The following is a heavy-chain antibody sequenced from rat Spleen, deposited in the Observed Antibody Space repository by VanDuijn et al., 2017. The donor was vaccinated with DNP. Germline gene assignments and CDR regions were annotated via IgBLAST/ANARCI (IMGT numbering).Heavy chain of an antibody. D-gene: IGHD1-9*01. V-gene: IGHV6-6*01. J-gene: IGHJ1*01. CDR2: IKAKSNNYAT. CDR3: ASYYGYNYWYFDV. Sequence: EVQVLESGGGLVQPGNSLKLSCATSGFTFSTAWMYWYRQFPEKRLEWVARIKAKSNNYATDYAESVKGRFTISRDDSKSIIYLQMNNLKEEDTAIYYCASYYGYNYWYFDVWGPGTMVTVSS. CDR1: GFTFSTAW.